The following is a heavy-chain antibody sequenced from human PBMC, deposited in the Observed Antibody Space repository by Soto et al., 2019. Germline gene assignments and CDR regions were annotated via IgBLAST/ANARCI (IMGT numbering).Heavy chain of an antibody. J-gene: IGHJ6*02. V-gene: IGHV4-61*01. CDR2: IYYSGST. D-gene: IGHD6-6*01. CDR1: GGSVSSGSYY. Sequence: SETLSLTXTVSGGSVSSGSYYWSWIRQPPGKGLEWIGYIYYSGSTNYNPSLKSRVTISVDTSKNQFSLKLSSVTAADTAVYYCARGGSSFYYYYGMDVWGQGTTVTAP. CDR3: ARGGSSFYYYYGMDV.